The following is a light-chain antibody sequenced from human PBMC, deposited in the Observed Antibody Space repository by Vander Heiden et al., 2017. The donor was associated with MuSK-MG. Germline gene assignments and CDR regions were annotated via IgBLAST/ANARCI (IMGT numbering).Light chain of an antibody. CDR1: QTISNK. CDR2: SAS. CDR3: QQSDNTPRT. V-gene: IGKV1-39*01. Sequence: DIQMTQSPSSLSASVGDSVTITCRSSQTISNKINWYQQKPGKAPKLLIFSASNLHSGANSRFSGSDGESGTDFTLTITRLQPEDFATYFCQQSDNTPRTFGQGTKVEV. J-gene: IGKJ2*01.